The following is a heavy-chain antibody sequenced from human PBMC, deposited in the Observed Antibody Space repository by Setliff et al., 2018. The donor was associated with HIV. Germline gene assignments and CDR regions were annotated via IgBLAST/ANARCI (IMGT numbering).Heavy chain of an antibody. CDR1: GYSVNSEYY. J-gene: IGHJ4*02. Sequence: PSETLSLTCTVSGYSVNSEYYWGWIRQSPERGLEWIWSIYRSGSTYYNPSLKTRVGLSVDVSTVHFSLHLTSVPAAETAVYYCARIPISGATFFFDYWGQGALVTVSS. D-gene: IGHD1-26*01. V-gene: IGHV4-38-2*02. CDR3: ARIPISGATFFFDY. CDR2: IYRSGST.